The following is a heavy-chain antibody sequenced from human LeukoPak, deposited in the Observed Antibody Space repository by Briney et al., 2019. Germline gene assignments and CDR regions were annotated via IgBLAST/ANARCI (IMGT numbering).Heavy chain of an antibody. CDR3: ARIAAGLFDY. V-gene: IGHV4-4*02. Sequence: SCKASGGTFSSYAISWVRQPPGKGLEWIGEIYHSGSTNYNPSLKSRVTTSVDKSKNQFSLKLSSVTAADTAVYYCARIAAGLFDYWGQGTLVTVSS. J-gene: IGHJ4*02. CDR2: IYHSGST. CDR1: GGTFSSYAI. D-gene: IGHD6-13*01.